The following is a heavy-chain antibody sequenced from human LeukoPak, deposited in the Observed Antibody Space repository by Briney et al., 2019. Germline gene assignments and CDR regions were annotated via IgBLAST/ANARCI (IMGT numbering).Heavy chain of an antibody. CDR1: GYSISSGFY. J-gene: IGHJ6*03. D-gene: IGHD3-22*01. CDR3: ARDYYDSSGWGLYYYMDV. V-gene: IGHV4-38-2*02. CDR2: IYYSGST. Sequence: SETLSLTCTVSGYSISSGFYWGWIRQPPGKGLEWIGTIYYSGSTDYNASLKSRVTISLDTSKNQFSLKLSSVTAADTAVYYCARDYYDSSGWGLYYYMDVWGKGTTVTVSS.